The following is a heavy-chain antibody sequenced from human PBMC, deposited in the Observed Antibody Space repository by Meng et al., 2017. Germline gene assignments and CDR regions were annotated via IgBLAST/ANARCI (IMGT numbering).Heavy chain of an antibody. V-gene: IGHV1-18*01. J-gene: IGHJ3*02. CDR3: ARAFLWEVGATRGAFDI. CDR1: GYTFTSYG. D-gene: IGHD1-26*01. CDR2: ISAYNGNT. Sequence: ASVKVSCKASGYTFTSYGISWVQQAPGQGLEWMGWISAYNGNTNYAQKLQGRVTMTTDTSTSTAYMELRSLRSDDTAVYYCARAFLWEVGATRGAFDIWGQGTMVTVSS.